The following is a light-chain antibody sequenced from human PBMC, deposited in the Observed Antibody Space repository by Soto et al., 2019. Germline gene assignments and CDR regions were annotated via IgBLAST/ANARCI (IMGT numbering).Light chain of an antibody. CDR3: PSYNKVWG. CDR2: EDN. J-gene: IGLJ7*01. Sequence: NFMLTQPHSVSESPGKTVTISCSASGGNIASNYVQWYQQRPGSVPTTVIYEDNRRPSGVPDRFSGSVDSYSNSASLTIAAQKIENEADYYCPSYNKVWGFDGGTQPTVL. CDR1: GGNIASNY. V-gene: IGLV6-57*02.